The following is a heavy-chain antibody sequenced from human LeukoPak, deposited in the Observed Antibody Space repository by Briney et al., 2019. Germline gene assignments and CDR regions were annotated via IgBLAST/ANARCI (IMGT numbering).Heavy chain of an antibody. D-gene: IGHD3-22*01. V-gene: IGHV3-23*01. Sequence: GGSLRLSCVVSGITFSSFAMSWVRQTPGKGPEWVSVISDSGGTTFYADSVKGRFTISRDNSKNTLYLQMNSLRAEDTAVYYCARGLDVYWGQGTLVTVSS. CDR1: GITFSSFA. CDR3: ARGLDVY. J-gene: IGHJ4*02. CDR2: ISDSGGTT.